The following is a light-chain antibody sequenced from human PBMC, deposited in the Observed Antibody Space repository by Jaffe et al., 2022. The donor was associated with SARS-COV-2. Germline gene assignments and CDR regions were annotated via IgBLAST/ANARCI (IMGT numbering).Light chain of an antibody. CDR3: QQSSDTPIT. CDR2: AAS. Sequence: DIQMTQSPSSLSASVGDRVTITCRASQSISSYLNWYQQKPGKAPKLLIYAASSLQSEVPSRFSGSGSGTDFTLTISRLQPEDFATYYCQQSSDTPITFGQGTRLEIK. V-gene: IGKV1-39*01. J-gene: IGKJ5*01. CDR1: QSISSY.